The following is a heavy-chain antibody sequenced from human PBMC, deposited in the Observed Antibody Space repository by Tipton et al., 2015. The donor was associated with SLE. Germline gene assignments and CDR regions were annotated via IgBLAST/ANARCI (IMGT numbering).Heavy chain of an antibody. Sequence: TLSLTCTVSGGSISSSSYYWGWIRQPPGKGLEWIWEINHSGSTNYNPSLKSRVTISVDTSKNQFSLKLSSVSAADTAVYFCARGRPIGSFDIWGQGTMVTVSS. CDR3: ARGRPIGSFDI. D-gene: IGHD3-10*01. CDR1: GGSISSSSYY. J-gene: IGHJ3*02. CDR2: INHSGST. V-gene: IGHV4-39*07.